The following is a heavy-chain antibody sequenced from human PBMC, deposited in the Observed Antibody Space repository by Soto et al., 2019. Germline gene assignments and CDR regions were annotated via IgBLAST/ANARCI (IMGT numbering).Heavy chain of an antibody. CDR3: ARGTIAARPYYYYYGMDV. CDR1: GYSFTSYW. J-gene: IGHJ6*02. CDR2: IDPSDSYT. V-gene: IGHV5-10-1*01. Sequence: GESLKISCKGSGYSFTSYWISWVRQMPGKGLEWMGRIDPSDSYTNYSPSFQGHVTISADKSISTAYLKWSSLKASDTAMYHCARGTIAARPYYYYYGMDVWGQGTTVTVSS. D-gene: IGHD6-6*01.